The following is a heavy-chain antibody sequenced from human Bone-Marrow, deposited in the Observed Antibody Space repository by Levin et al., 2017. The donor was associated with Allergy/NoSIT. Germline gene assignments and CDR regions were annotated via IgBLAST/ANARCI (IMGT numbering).Heavy chain of an antibody. Sequence: GGSLRLSCAVSGFILSNYDITWVRQAPGKGLGWVAGTSGGGGSPYYADSVKGRFTTTGDKSRNTVYLQMNDLRVEDTAIYYCAKEKWLQFGAPVDHWGQGILVTVSS. V-gene: IGHV3-23*01. CDR2: TSGGGGSP. CDR3: AKEKWLQFGAPVDH. J-gene: IGHJ4*02. CDR1: GFILSNYD. D-gene: IGHD5-24*01.